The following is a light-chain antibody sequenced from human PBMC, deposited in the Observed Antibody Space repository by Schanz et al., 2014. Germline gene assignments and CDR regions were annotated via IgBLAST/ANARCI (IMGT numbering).Light chain of an antibody. CDR2: GNY. J-gene: IGLJ3*02. CDR3: ASWDDSLNARV. CDR1: SSNIGAGYD. V-gene: IGLV1-40*01. Sequence: QSVLTQPPSVSGAPGQRVTISCTGSSSNIGAGYDVHWYQQLPGAAPKLLIYGNYRRPSGVPDRFSGSRSGTSASLAISGLQSEDEADYYCASWDDSLNARVFGGGTKLTVL.